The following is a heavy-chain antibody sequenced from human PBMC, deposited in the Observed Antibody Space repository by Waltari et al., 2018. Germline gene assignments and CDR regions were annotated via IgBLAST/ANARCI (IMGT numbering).Heavy chain of an antibody. Sequence: VQLVQSGAEVKKPGASVRVSCKASGYTFTVIDINWVRQATGQGLEWMAWLNPNGGNTGYARNFRGRFTITRDTSISTAYMELSSLTYEDTAMYYCARGGSGSPSPHPFDIWGQGTMVTVSS. D-gene: IGHD3-10*01. V-gene: IGHV1-8*03. CDR3: ARGGSGSPSPHPFDI. CDR2: LNPNGGNT. CDR1: GYTFTVID. J-gene: IGHJ3*02.